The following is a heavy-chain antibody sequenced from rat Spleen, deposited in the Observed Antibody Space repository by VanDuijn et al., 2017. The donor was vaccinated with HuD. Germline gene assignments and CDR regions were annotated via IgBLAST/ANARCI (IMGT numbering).Heavy chain of an antibody. CDR3: ARPFGVPH. Sequence: EVQLVESGGGLVQPGRSLKLSCAASGFTFSNYYMAWVRQAPTKGLEWVASITNSGGNTYYRDSVKGRFTISRDNAKSTLYLQMDSLRSEDTATYYCARPFGVPHWGQGVMVTVSS. CDR2: ITNSGGNT. V-gene: IGHV5S23*01. D-gene: IGHD4-4*01. J-gene: IGHJ2*01. CDR1: GFTFSNYY.